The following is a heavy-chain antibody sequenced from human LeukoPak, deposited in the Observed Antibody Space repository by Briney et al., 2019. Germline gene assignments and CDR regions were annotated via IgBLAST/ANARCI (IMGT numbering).Heavy chain of an antibody. V-gene: IGHV3-48*03. CDR1: GFTFSSYE. D-gene: IGHD3-16*01. CDR3: ARDVGECFDY. CDR2: ISSSGSTI. Sequence: GGPLRLSCAASGFTFSSYEMNWVRQAPGKGLEWVSYISSSGSTIYYADSVKGRFTISRDNAKNSLYLQMNSPRAEDTAVYYCARDVGECFDYWGQGTLVTVSS. J-gene: IGHJ4*02.